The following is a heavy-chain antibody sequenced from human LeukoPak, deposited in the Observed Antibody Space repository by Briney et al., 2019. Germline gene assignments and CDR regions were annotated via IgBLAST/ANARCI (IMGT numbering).Heavy chain of an antibody. D-gene: IGHD2-2*01. Sequence: PGRSLRLSFAASGFTFSSYGMHWVRQAPGKGLEWVAVISYDGSNKYYADSVKGRFTISRDNSKNTLYLQMNSLRAEDTAVYYCAKGVVVPAATDIFDYWGQGTLVTVSS. CDR3: AKGVVVPAATDIFDY. CDR2: ISYDGSNK. V-gene: IGHV3-30*18. CDR1: GFTFSSYG. J-gene: IGHJ4*02.